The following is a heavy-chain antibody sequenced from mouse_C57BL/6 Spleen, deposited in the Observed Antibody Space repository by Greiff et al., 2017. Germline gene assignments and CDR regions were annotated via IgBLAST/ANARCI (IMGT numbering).Heavy chain of an antibody. J-gene: IGHJ3*01. Sequence: VQLQQSGPELVKPGASVKISCKASGYSFTDYNMNWVKQSNGQSLEWIGVINPNSGTTSYNQKFKGKATLTVDQSSSTAYMQLNSLTSEDSAVDYCARTSGKRTWFAYWGQGTLVTVSA. CDR1: GYSFTDYN. V-gene: IGHV1-39*01. D-gene: IGHD1-3*01. CDR2: INPNSGTT. CDR3: ARTSGKRTWFAY.